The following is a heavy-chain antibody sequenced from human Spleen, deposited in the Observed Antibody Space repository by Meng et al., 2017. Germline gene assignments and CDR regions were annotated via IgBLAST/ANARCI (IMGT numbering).Heavy chain of an antibody. Sequence: ASVKVSCKASGGTFSSYTISWVRQAPGQGLEWMGRIDPKSGDTHYAQRFQGRVTMTRDTSISTAYMELSGLRSDDTAVYYCARDEDISAAGYLLGDFWGQGTLVTVSS. CDR1: GGTFSSYT. CDR3: ARDEDISAAGYLLGDF. D-gene: IGHD6-13*01. J-gene: IGHJ4*02. V-gene: IGHV1-2*06. CDR2: IDPKSGDT.